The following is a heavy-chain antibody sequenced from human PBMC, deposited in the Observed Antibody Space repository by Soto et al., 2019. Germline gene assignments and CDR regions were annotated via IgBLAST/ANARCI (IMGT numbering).Heavy chain of an antibody. V-gene: IGHV4-38-2*01. D-gene: IGHD6-6*01. CDR1: AYSISSDYY. CDR2: ISHSGST. CDR3: GRGYPTSSSSPGYFDH. J-gene: IGHJ4*02. Sequence: SETLSRTCAVSAYSISSDYYCGWIRQPPGKGLQWIGSISHSGSTYYNPSLRSRVTISVDTAKNQFSLNLSSATAADTAVYYCGRGYPTSSSSPGYFDHWGXGTLVTVS.